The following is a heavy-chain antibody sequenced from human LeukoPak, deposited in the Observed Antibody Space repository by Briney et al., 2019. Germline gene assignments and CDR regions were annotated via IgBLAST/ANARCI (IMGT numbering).Heavy chain of an antibody. CDR3: ARTNYGGNFFFDY. CDR2: IIPIFGTA. Sequence: SVKVSCKSSGGTFSSYAISWVRPAPGQGLEWMGVIIPIFGTANYAQKFQGRVTITTDESTSTAYMELSSLRSEDTAVYYCARTNYGGNFFFDYWGQGTLVTVSS. D-gene: IGHD4-23*01. J-gene: IGHJ4*02. V-gene: IGHV1-69*05. CDR1: GGTFSSYA.